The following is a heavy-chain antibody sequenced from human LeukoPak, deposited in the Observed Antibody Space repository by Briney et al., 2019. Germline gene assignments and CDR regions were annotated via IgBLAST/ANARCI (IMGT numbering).Heavy chain of an antibody. J-gene: IGHJ5*02. Sequence: SETLSLTCTVSGGSISRYYWSRIRQPPGKGLEWIGNIYYNGSTNYKPSLKSRVTISVHTSKNQFSLNLRSLTAADTAVYYCARGGYSGYAFDRWGQGTRATVSS. V-gene: IGHV4-59*01. CDR1: GGSISRYY. D-gene: IGHD5-12*01. CDR3: ARGGYSGYAFDR. CDR2: IYYNGST.